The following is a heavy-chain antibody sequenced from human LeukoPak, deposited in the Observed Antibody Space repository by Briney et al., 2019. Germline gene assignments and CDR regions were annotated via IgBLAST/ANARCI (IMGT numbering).Heavy chain of an antibody. V-gene: IGHV4-34*01. D-gene: IGHD2-2*01. CDR2: INHSGST. Sequence: SETLSLTCAVYGGSLSGYYWSWIRQPPGKGLEWIGEINHSGSTNYNPSLKSRVTISVDTSKNQFSLKLSSVTAADTAVYYCARALVVSSFDYWGQGTLVTVSS. CDR1: GGSLSGYY. CDR3: ARALVVSSFDY. J-gene: IGHJ4*02.